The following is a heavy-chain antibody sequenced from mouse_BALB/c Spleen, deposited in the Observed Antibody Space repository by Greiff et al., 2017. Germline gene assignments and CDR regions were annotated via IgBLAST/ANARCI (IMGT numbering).Heavy chain of an antibody. V-gene: IGHV2-6-7*01. J-gene: IGHJ1*01. D-gene: IGHD1-2*01. Sequence: QVQLKESGPGLVAPSQSLSITCTVSGFSLTGYGVNRVRQPPGKGLEWLGMIWGDGSTDYNSALKSRLSISKDNSKSQVFLKMNSLQTDDTARYYCARDRPATYWYFDVWGAGTTVTVSS. CDR3: ARDRPATYWYFDV. CDR2: IWGDGST. CDR1: GFSLTGYG.